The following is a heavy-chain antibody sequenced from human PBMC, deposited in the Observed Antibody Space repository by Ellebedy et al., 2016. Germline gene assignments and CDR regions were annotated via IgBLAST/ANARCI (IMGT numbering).Heavy chain of an antibody. CDR1: GFTFSSYG. J-gene: IGHJ6*02. CDR3: AKVFCNSTTCPSYWYGLDF. CDR2: ISYDGSNK. V-gene: IGHV3-30*18. D-gene: IGHD2-2*01. Sequence: GESLKISXAASGFTFSSYGMHWVRQAPGKGLEWVAVISYDGSNKYYADSVKGRFTISRDNSKNTQTLQMNSLRAEDTAIYYCAKVFCNSTTCPSYWYGLDFWGQGTTVTVSS.